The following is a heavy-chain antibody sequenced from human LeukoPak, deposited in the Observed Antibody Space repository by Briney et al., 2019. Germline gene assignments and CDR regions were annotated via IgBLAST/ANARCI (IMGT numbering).Heavy chain of an antibody. D-gene: IGHD5-12*01. CDR1: GYTFTSYG. CDR3: ARVRGYSGYAYFDY. J-gene: IGHJ4*02. CDR2: ISAYNGNT. V-gene: IGHV1-18*01. Sequence: ASVKVSCKASGYTFTSYGISWVRQAPGQGLEWMGWISAYNGNTKYAQKLQGRVTMTTDTSTSTAYMELRSLRSDDTAVYYCARVRGYSGYAYFDYWGQGTLVTVSS.